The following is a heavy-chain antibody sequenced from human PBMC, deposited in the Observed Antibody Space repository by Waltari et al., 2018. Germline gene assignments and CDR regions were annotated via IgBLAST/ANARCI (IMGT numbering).Heavy chain of an antibody. CDR2: INWNSGTI. Sequence: EVQLVESGGGLVQPGRSLRLSCAAYGFTFDGYAMHWGRQAPGKGLEWVSGINWNSGTIGYADSGKGRFTISRDSAKNSLFLQMNSLRAEDTALYFCAKDGGILWFGEVNYFFENWGQGTLVTVSS. J-gene: IGHJ4*02. CDR1: GFTFDGYA. CDR3: AKDGGILWFGEVNYFFEN. D-gene: IGHD3-10*01. V-gene: IGHV3-9*01.